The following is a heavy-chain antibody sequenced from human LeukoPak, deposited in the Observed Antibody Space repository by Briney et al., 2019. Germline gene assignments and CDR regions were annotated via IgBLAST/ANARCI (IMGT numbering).Heavy chain of an antibody. CDR1: GGSFSGYY. CDR3: ARDETTVTINAFDI. CDR2: INHSGST. D-gene: IGHD4-17*01. J-gene: IGHJ3*02. V-gene: IGHV4-34*01. Sequence: SETLSLTCAVYGGSFSGYYWSWIRQPPGKGLEWIGEINHSGSTNYNPSLKSRVTISVDTSKNQFSLKLSSVTAADTAVYYCARDETTVTINAFDIWGQGTMVTVSS.